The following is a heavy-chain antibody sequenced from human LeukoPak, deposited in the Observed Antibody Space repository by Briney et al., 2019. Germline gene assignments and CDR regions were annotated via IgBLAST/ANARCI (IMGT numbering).Heavy chain of an antibody. V-gene: IGHV3-7*03. CDR2: IKQDGSEK. CDR3: ARVELRNARFGELLLFDY. J-gene: IGHJ4*02. Sequence: GGSLRLFCAASGFTFSSYWMSWVRQAPGKGLEWVANIKQDGSEKYYVDSVKGRFTISRDNAKNSLYLQMNSLRAEDTAVYYCARVELRNARFGELLLFDYWGQGTLVTVSS. D-gene: IGHD3-10*01. CDR1: GFTFSSYW.